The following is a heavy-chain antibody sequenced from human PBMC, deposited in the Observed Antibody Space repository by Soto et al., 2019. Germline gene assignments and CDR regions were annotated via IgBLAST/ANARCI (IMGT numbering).Heavy chain of an antibody. CDR1: GFTFSNFG. CDR3: AKGSEVARQELDY. D-gene: IGHD2-15*01. Sequence: QVQLVEAGGGVVQPGRSLRLSCAASGFTFSNFGMHWVRQAPGKGLEWVAVISSDGSDKYYSDSVKGRFTISRDNSKNTQFLQMNSLRVEDTAVYYCAKGSEVARQELDYWGQGTLVPVSS. V-gene: IGHV3-30*18. J-gene: IGHJ4*02. CDR2: ISSDGSDK.